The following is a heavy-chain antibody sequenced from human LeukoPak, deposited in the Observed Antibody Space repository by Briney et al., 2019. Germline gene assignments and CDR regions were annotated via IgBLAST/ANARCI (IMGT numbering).Heavy chain of an antibody. J-gene: IGHJ5*02. CDR1: GFTFSSYW. Sequence: PGGSLRLSCAASGFTFSSYWMHWVRQAPGKGLVWVSRINSDGSSTSYADSVKGRFTISRDNAKNTLYLQMNSLRAEDTAVYYCARDLGYCGSTSCTNWFDPWGQGTLVTVSS. D-gene: IGHD2-2*01. CDR2: INSDGSST. CDR3: ARDLGYCGSTSCTNWFDP. V-gene: IGHV3-74*01.